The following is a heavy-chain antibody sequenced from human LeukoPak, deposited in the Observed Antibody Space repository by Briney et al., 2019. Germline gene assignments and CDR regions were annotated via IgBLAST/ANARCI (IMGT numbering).Heavy chain of an antibody. V-gene: IGHV3-9*01. CDR1: GFTFDDYA. Sequence: GGSLRLSCAASGFTFDDYAMHWVRQAPGKGLEWVSGISWNSGSIGYADSVKGRFTISRDNAKNPLYLQMNSLRAEDTALYYCAKDIATTPAWYFDLWGRGTLVTVSS. J-gene: IGHJ2*01. D-gene: IGHD4-17*01. CDR3: AKDIATTPAWYFDL. CDR2: ISWNSGSI.